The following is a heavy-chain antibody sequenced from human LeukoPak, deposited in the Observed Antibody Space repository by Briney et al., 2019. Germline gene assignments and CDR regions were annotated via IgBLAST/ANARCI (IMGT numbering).Heavy chain of an antibody. CDR1: GGSFSGYY. Sequence: PSETLSLTCAVYGGSFSGYYWSWIRQPAGKGLEWIGRIYTSGSTNYNPSLKSRVTISVDTSKNQFSLKLSSVTAADTAVYYCARDHAAFDYWGQGTLVTVSS. D-gene: IGHD2-15*01. CDR2: IYTSGST. CDR3: ARDHAAFDY. J-gene: IGHJ4*02. V-gene: IGHV4-4*07.